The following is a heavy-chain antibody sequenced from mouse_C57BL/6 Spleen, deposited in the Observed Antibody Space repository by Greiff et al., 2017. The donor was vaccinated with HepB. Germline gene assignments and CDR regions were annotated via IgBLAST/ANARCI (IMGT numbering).Heavy chain of an antibody. Sequence: QVQLQQSGPELVKPGASVKISCKASGYAFSSSWMNWVKQRPGKGLEWIGRIYPGDGDTNYNGKFKGKATLTADKSSSTAYMQLSSLTSEDSAVYFCARVYGSILYYAMDYWGQGTSVTVSS. D-gene: IGHD1-1*01. CDR3: ARVYGSILYYAMDY. CDR1: GYAFSSSW. CDR2: IYPGDGDT. V-gene: IGHV1-82*01. J-gene: IGHJ4*01.